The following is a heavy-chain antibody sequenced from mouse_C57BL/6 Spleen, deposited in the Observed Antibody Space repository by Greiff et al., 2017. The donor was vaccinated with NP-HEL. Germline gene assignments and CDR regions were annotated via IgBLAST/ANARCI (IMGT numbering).Heavy chain of an antibody. CDR2: FYPGSGSI. V-gene: IGHV1-62-2*01. J-gene: IGHJ3*01. CDR3: ARHEDVYYGNYEAWFAY. CDR1: GYTFTEYT. Sequence: VKLVESGAELVKPGASVKLSCKASGYTFTEYTIHWVKQRSGQGLEWIGWFYPGSGSIKYNEKFKDKATLTADKSSSTVYMKLSRLTSEDSAVYFCARHEDVYYGNYEAWFAYWGQGTLVTVSA. D-gene: IGHD2-1*01.